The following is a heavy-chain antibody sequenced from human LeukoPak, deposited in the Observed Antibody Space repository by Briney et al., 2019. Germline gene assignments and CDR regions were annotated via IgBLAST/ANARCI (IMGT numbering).Heavy chain of an antibody. D-gene: IGHD4-17*01. V-gene: IGHV1-24*01. CDR3: ATEVVGYGDVHYFDS. J-gene: IGHJ4*02. CDR1: GYPLTEVS. CDR2: FDPADGEP. Sequence: ASVKPSCKISGYPLTEVSMHWGRQAPGKGLEWMGGFDPADGEPIYAQKFQGRVTMSEDTSTDTAYMDLSSLRSEDTAVYYCATEVVGYGDVHYFDSWGQGTLVTVSS.